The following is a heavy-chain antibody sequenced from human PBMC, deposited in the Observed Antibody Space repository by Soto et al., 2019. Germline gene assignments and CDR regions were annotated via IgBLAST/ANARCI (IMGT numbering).Heavy chain of an antibody. CDR3: TRDREYCSGDNCYETGSDY. V-gene: IGHV3-48*01. CDR2: ISRSSSTI. D-gene: IGHD2-15*01. J-gene: IGHJ4*02. Sequence: GGSLRLSCAASGFSFSSCTMKWVRQAPGKGLEWVSDISRSSSTIYYAEYVKGRFTVSRDNANNSLYLEMNSLRVEDTAVFYCTRDREYCSGDNCYETGSDYWGQGTLVTVSS. CDR1: GFSFSSCT.